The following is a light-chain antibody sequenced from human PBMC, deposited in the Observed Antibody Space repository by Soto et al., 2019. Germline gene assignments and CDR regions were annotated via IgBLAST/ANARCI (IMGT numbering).Light chain of an antibody. CDR2: DAS. Sequence: DIQMTQSPSTLSASVGDGVTIACRASQRISTWLAWYQQKPGKAPKLLISDASSLETGVPSRFSGSGSGTDFTLTISSLQAEDFATYYCQQTRSYPSTFGGGTKVDIK. CDR3: QQTRSYPST. CDR1: QRISTW. V-gene: IGKV1-5*01. J-gene: IGKJ4*01.